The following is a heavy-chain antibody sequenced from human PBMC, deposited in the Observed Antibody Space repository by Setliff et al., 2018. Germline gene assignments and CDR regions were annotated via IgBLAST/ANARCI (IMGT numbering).Heavy chain of an antibody. CDR3: ATVERVLRFLEWLSRAEYFQH. V-gene: IGHV1-8*02. D-gene: IGHD3-3*01. J-gene: IGHJ1*01. Sequence: GASVKVSCKASGYTFTSYDINWVRQATGQGLEWMGWMNPNSGNTGYAQKFQGRVTMTEDTSTDTAYMELSSLRSEDTAVYYCATVERVLRFLEWLSRAEYFQHWGQGTLVTVSS. CDR2: MNPNSGNT. CDR1: GYTFTSYD.